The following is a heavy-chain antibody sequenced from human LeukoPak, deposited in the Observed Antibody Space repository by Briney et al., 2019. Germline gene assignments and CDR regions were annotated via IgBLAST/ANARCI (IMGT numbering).Heavy chain of an antibody. V-gene: IGHV1-69*05. D-gene: IGHD1-26*01. CDR3: ARDSLSEAGSYYYYYYYYMDV. CDR2: IIPIFGTA. Sequence: SVKVSCKASGYTFTGYYMHWVRQAPGQGLEWMGGIIPIFGTANYAQKFQGRVTITTDESTSTAYMELSSLRSEDTAVYYCARDSLSEAGSYYYYYYYYMDVWGKGTTVTVSS. CDR1: GYTFTGYY. J-gene: IGHJ6*03.